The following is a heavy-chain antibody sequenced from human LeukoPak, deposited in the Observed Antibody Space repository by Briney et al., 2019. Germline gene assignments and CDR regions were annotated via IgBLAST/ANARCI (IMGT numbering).Heavy chain of an antibody. J-gene: IGHJ3*02. CDR1: GFTFGNYE. CDR3: ARGVTPSGFDI. CDR2: IYYSGSP. D-gene: IGHD1-26*01. V-gene: IGHV4-59*12. Sequence: GSLRLSCTASGFTFGNYEMNWIRQPPGKGLEWVGYIYYSGSPIYNPSLKSRVTISMDTSKNQFSLKLTSVTAADTAVYYCARGVTPSGFDIWGQGTMVTVSS.